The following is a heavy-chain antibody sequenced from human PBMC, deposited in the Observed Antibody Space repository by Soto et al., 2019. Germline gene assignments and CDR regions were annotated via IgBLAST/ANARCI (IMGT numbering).Heavy chain of an antibody. V-gene: IGHV4-31*01. CDR1: GGSISSGGYY. CDR3: ARSSQSTVTTFAY. J-gene: IGHJ4*02. D-gene: IGHD4-17*01. Sequence: QVQLQESGPGLVKPSQTLSLTCTVSGGSISSGGYYWSWIRQHPGKGLEWIGYIYYSGSTYYNPSLKTQVTISVDTSKNQFSLKLSSVTAADTAVYYCARSSQSTVTTFAYWGQGTLVTVSS. CDR2: IYYSGST.